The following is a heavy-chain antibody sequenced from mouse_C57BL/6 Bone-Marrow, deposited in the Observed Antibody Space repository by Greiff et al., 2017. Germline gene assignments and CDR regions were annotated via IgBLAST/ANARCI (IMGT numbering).Heavy chain of an antibody. CDR1: GFNINDYY. CDR3: TRTLIYYGTNY. V-gene: IGHV14-2*01. CDR2: IDPADGET. J-gene: IGHJ2*01. Sequence: EVQLQQSGAELVKPGASVKLSCTASGFNINDYYIHWVKQRTEQGLEWIGRIDPADGETKYAPKFQDKATITADTSSNTTYLQLSSLTSEDTAVYYCTRTLIYYGTNYWGQGTTLTVSS. D-gene: IGHD1-1*01.